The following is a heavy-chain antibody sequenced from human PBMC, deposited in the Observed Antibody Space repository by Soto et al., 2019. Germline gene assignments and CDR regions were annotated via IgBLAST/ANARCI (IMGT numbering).Heavy chain of an antibody. V-gene: IGHV3-11*05. Sequence: PGGSLRLCCAASGFTFSDYYMSWIRQAPGKGLEWVSYISSGSSYTNHADSVKGRLTISRDNAKNSLYLQMNSLRAEDTDVYYCAKADYLGGYDWLYYFDYWGQGTLVTVSS. J-gene: IGHJ4*02. CDR1: GFTFSDYY. CDR2: ISSGSSYT. CDR3: AKADYLGGYDWLYYFDY. D-gene: IGHD5-12*01.